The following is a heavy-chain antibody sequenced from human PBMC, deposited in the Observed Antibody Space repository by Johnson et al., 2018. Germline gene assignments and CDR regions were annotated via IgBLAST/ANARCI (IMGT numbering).Heavy chain of an antibody. CDR1: GGTFSSYA. J-gene: IGHJ6*02. CDR2: IITIFGTA. V-gene: IGHV1-69*12. D-gene: IGHD3-22*01. CDR3: ARLAGRSVIPMIASGGFDGMDV. Sequence: QVQLVQSGAEVKKPGSSVKVSCKASGGTFSSYAISWVRQAPGQGLEWMGGIITIFGTANYAQKFQGRVTITADESKSTAYMGLSSLRSEDTAVYYCARLAGRSVIPMIASGGFDGMDVWGQGTTVTVSS.